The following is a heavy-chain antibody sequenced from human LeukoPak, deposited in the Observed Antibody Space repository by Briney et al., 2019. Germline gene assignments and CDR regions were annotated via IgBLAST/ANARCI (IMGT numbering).Heavy chain of an antibody. J-gene: IGHJ3*02. D-gene: IGHD3-3*01. V-gene: IGHV3-53*04. CDR3: ARGRMNRVLGVVIKVNAFDI. CDR2: IYSGGST. Sequence: PGGSLRLSCAASGFTVSSNYMSWVRQAPGKGLEWVSVIYSGGSTYYADSVKGRFTISRHNSKNTLYLQMNSLRAEDTAVYYCARGRMNRVLGVVIKVNAFDIWGQGTMVTVSS. CDR1: GFTVSSNY.